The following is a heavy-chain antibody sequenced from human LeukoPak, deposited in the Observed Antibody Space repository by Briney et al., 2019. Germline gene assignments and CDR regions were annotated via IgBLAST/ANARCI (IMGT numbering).Heavy chain of an antibody. CDR2: ISGSGGST. CDR3: AKDLDSSGYYLDY. CDR1: GFTFSSYA. D-gene: IGHD3-22*01. V-gene: IGHV3-23*01. Sequence: GGSLRLSCTPSGFTFSSYAMSWVRQAPGKGLEWVSAISGSGGSTYYADSVKGRFTISRDNSKNTLYLQMNSLRAEDTAVYYCAKDLDSSGYYLDYWGQGTLVTVSS. J-gene: IGHJ4*02.